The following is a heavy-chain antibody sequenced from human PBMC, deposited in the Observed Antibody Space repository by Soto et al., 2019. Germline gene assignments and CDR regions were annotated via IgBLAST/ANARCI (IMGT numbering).Heavy chain of an antibody. CDR1: GFTFSSYW. J-gene: IGHJ6*02. Sequence: PGGSLRLSCAASGFTFSSYWMSWVRQDPGKGLEWVANIKQDGSEKYYVDSVKGRFTISRDNAKNSLYLQMNSLRAEDTAVYYCARVVCGGDCYSHYYYGMDVWGQGTTVTVSS. D-gene: IGHD2-21*02. V-gene: IGHV3-7*01. CDR3: ARVVCGGDCYSHYYYGMDV. CDR2: IKQDGSEK.